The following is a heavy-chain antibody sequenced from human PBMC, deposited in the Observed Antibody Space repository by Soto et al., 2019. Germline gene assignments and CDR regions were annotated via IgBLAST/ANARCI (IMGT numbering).Heavy chain of an antibody. Sequence: SVKVSCKPSGGTFSSYAISWVRQAPGQGLEWMGGIIPIFGTANYAQKFQGRVTITADKPTSTAYMELSRLRSEDTAVYYCATGRSKGQWVVADADYYGMDVWGQGTTVTISS. CDR2: IIPIFGTA. CDR3: ATGRSKGQWVVADADYYGMDV. D-gene: IGHD6-19*01. J-gene: IGHJ6*02. CDR1: GGTFSSYA. V-gene: IGHV1-69*06.